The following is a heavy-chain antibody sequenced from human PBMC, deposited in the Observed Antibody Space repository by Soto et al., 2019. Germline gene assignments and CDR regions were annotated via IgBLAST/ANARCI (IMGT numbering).Heavy chain of an antibody. CDR1: GFTFDDYA. V-gene: IGHV3-9*01. CDR2: ISWNSGSI. J-gene: IGHJ4*02. Sequence: EVQLVESGGGLVQPGRSLRLSCAASGFTFDDYAMHWVRQAPGKGLEWVSGISWNSGSIGYADSVKGRFTISRDNAKNSLYLQMNSLRAQDTALYYRAKGTWGSYRLKPPFHYWGQGTLVTVSS. D-gene: IGHD3-16*02. CDR3: AKGTWGSYRLKPPFHY.